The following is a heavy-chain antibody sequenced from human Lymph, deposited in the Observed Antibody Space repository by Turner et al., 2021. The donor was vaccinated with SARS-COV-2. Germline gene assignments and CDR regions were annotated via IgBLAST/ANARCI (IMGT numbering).Heavy chain of an antibody. CDR1: GYSFTTYW. Sequence: EVQLVQSGAEVKKHGESLKISSRPSGYSFTTYWIGWVRQMPGKGLDWMGIIYPGDSDTRYSPSFQGQVTISADKSISTAYLQWSSLKASDTAMYYCARREWGGSLGHIDYWCQGTLVTVSS. CDR2: IYPGDSDT. V-gene: IGHV5-51*01. D-gene: IGHD3-3*01. CDR3: ARREWGGSLGHIDY. J-gene: IGHJ4*02.